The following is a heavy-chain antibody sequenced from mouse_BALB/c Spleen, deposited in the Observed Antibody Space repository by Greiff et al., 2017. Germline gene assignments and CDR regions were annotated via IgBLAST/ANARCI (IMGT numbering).Heavy chain of an antibody. V-gene: IGHV5-9-4*01. CDR3: ASVYEGYFDD. Sequence: EVLLVESGGGLVKPGGSLKLSCAASGFTFSSYAMSWVRQSPEKRLEWVAEISSGGSYTYYPDTVTGRVTISRDNAKNTLYLEMSSLRSEDTAMYYCASVYEGYFDDWGQGTTLTVSS. D-gene: IGHD2-3*01. CDR2: ISSGGSYT. CDR1: GFTFSSYA. J-gene: IGHJ2*01.